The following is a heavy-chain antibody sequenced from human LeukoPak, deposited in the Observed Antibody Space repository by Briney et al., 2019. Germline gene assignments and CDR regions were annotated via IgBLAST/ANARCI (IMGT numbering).Heavy chain of an antibody. CDR2: ISGSGGST. D-gene: IGHD4-17*01. CDR3: AKDGVTVPYVPYWYFDL. V-gene: IGHV3-23*01. J-gene: IGHJ2*01. Sequence: PGGSLRLSCAASGFTFSSYAMSWVRQAPGKGLEWVSAISGSGGSTYYADSVKGRFTISRDNSKNTLYLQMNSLRAEDTAVYYCAKDGVTVPYVPYWYFDLWGRGTLVTVSS. CDR1: GFTFSSYA.